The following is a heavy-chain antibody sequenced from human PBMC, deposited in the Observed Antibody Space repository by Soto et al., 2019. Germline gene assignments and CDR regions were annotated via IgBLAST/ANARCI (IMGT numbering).Heavy chain of an antibody. V-gene: IGHV4-31*03. CDR3: ARGLSVTLFDN. Sequence: QVQLQESGPGLVKPSQTLSLTCTVSGGSISTGGYYWTWIRQHPGKGLEWIGYIYYSGSTYYNPSLKRRVTISVDTSKNQFSLKLSSVTAAATAVYYCARGLSVTLFDNWGQGTLVNVSS. CDR2: IYYSGST. J-gene: IGHJ4*02. CDR1: GGSISTGGYY. D-gene: IGHD4-17*01.